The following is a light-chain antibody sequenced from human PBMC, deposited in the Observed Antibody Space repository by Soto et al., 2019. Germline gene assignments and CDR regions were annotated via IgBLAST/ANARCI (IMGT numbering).Light chain of an antibody. CDR1: SSDVGSYNR. J-gene: IGLJ1*01. CDR2: EVS. CDR3: SSYTSSSTGV. V-gene: IGLV2-18*02. Sequence: QSALTQPPSVSGSPGQSVTISCTGTSSDVGSYNRVYWYQQPPGTAPKLMIYEVSNRPSGVPDRFSGSKSGNTASLTISGLQAEDEADYYCSSYTSSSTGVFGTGTKVTVL.